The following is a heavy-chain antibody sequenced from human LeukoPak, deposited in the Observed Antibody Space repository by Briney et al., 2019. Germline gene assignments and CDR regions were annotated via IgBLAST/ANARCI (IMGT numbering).Heavy chain of an antibody. J-gene: IGHJ4*02. CDR3: ARQGQGSGADYFDY. Sequence: SETLTLTCTVSGGSISSSSYYWGWIRQPPGKGLEWIGSIYYSGSTYYNPSLKSRVTISVDTSKNQFSLKLSSVTAADTAVYYCARQGQGSGADYFDYWGQGTLVTVSS. V-gene: IGHV4-39*01. D-gene: IGHD3-10*01. CDR1: GGSISSSSYY. CDR2: IYYSGST.